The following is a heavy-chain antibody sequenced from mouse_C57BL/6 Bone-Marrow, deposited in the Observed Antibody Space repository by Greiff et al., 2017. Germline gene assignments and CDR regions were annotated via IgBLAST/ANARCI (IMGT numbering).Heavy chain of an antibody. CDR2: IDPANGNT. V-gene: IGHV14-3*01. Sequence: VQLKESVAELVRPGASVKLSCTASGFNIKNTYMHWVKQRPEQGLEWIGRIDPANGNTKYAPKFQGKATITADTSSNTAYLQLSSLTSEDTAIYYCARAYGSRPWYFDVWGTGTTVTVSS. J-gene: IGHJ1*03. CDR3: ARAYGSRPWYFDV. CDR1: GFNIKNTY. D-gene: IGHD1-1*01.